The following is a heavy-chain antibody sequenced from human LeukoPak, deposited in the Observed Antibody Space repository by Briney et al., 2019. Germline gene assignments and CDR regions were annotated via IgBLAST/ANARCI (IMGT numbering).Heavy chain of an antibody. CDR2: IYSDGST. Sequence: GGSLRLSCAASGFSVSSSYINWVRQAPGKGLEWVSVIYSDGSTKCADSVKARFTIPRDNSRNTVYLQMKTLRVEDTAVYYCARGTLDNWGQGTLVTVSS. V-gene: IGHV3-53*01. CDR3: ARGTLDN. J-gene: IGHJ4*02. CDR1: GFSVSSSY. D-gene: IGHD3/OR15-3a*01.